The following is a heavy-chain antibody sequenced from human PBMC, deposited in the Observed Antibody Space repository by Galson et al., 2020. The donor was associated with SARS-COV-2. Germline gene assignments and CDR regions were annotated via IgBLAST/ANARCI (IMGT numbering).Heavy chain of an antibody. D-gene: IGHD3-22*01. CDR3: VKDIGDYYDTSGYYGAFDL. J-gene: IGHJ3*01. V-gene: IGHV3-9*01. Sequence: GGSLRLSCAASTFTFEHYAMHWVRQAPGKGLEWVSGINWNSGSIGYADSVKGRFTISRDNANNSLYLQMNSLRAEDTALYYCVKDIGDYYDTSGYYGAFDLWGQGTLVIVS. CDR1: TFTFEHYA. CDR2: INWNSGSI.